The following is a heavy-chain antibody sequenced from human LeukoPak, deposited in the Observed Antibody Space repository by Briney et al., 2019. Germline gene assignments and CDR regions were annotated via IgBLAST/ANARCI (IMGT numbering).Heavy chain of an antibody. V-gene: IGHV4-30-2*01. D-gene: IGHD3-3*01. Sequence: SETLSLTCAVSGGSISSGGYSWSWIRQPPGKGLEWIGYIYHSGSTYYNPSLKSRVTISVDRSKNQFSLKLSSVTAADTAVYYCARGPGYDFWSGYSTDAFDIWGQGTMVTVSS. CDR3: ARGPGYDFWSGYSTDAFDI. CDR1: GGSISSGGYS. CDR2: IYHSGST. J-gene: IGHJ3*02.